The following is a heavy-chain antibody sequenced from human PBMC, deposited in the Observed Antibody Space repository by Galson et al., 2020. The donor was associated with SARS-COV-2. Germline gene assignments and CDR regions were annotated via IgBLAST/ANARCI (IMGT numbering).Heavy chain of an antibody. V-gene: IGHV3-11*01. CDR3: ARDPAPGRMDV. CDR1: GFTFSDYY. J-gene: IGHJ6*02. Sequence: LSLTCVASGFTFSDYYMSWIRQAPGKGLEWLSYIGRSGSPTYYADSVKGRFTLSRDNAKNSLYLQMNSLRAEDTAVYYCARDPAPGRMDVWGQGNTVTVSS. CDR2: IGRSGSPT.